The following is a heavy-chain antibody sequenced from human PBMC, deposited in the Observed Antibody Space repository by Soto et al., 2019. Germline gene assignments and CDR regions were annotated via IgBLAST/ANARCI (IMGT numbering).Heavy chain of an antibody. Sequence: ASVKVSCKASGYTFTSFYMHWVRQAPGQGLEWMGIINPTSASTNYAQKFRGRVTMTRDTSTSTVYMELSSLRSEDTAVYYCVRGRLVSCSGGSCSSFFDYWGQGTLVTVSS. D-gene: IGHD2-15*01. V-gene: IGHV1-46*03. J-gene: IGHJ4*02. CDR2: INPTSAST. CDR1: GYTFTSFY. CDR3: VRGRLVSCSGGSCSSFFDY.